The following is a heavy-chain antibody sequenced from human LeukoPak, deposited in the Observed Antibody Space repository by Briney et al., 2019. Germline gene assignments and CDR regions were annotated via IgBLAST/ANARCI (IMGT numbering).Heavy chain of an antibody. J-gene: IGHJ4*02. V-gene: IGHV3-7*01. CDR2: IKEEGSEK. D-gene: IGHD3-10*01. CDR1: GFTFSKHC. CDR3: ARAGVRGVIISY. Sequence: GGSLRLSCAASGFTFSKHCMSWVRQAPGKGLEWVANIKEEGSEKYYVDSVKGRFTISRDNAKNSLYLQMNSLRDEDTAVYYCARAGVRGVIISYWGQGTLVTVSS.